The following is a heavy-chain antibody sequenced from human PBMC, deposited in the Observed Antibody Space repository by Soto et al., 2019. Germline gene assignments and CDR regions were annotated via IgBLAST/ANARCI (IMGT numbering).Heavy chain of an antibody. CDR3: ARGTYYYGSGSFPYGMDV. Sequence: PSETLSLTCTVSGGSISSGDYYWSWIRQPPGKGLEWIGYIYYSGSTYYNPSLKSRVTISVDTSKNQFSLKLSSVTAADTAVYYCARGTYYYGSGSFPYGMDVWGQGTTVTSP. D-gene: IGHD3-10*01. V-gene: IGHV4-30-4*01. J-gene: IGHJ6*02. CDR1: GGSISSGDYY. CDR2: IYYSGST.